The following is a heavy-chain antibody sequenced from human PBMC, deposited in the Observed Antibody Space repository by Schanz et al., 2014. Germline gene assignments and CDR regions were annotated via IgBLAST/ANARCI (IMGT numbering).Heavy chain of an antibody. Sequence: QVQLVQSGAEVKKPGASMKVSCKASGYTFTDYYMHWVRQAPGHGLEWMGRINPDSAGTNYAHKFQGRVTLTRDRSSTTAYMELNSLRSDDTAVYYCVRELSGGTFDYWGQGALVTVSS. V-gene: IGHV1-2*06. J-gene: IGHJ4*02. CDR3: VRELSGGTFDY. CDR1: GYTFTDYY. D-gene: IGHD1-1*01. CDR2: INPDSAGT.